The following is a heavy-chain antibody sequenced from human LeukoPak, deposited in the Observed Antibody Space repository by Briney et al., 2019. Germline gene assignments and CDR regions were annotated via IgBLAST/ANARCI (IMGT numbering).Heavy chain of an antibody. V-gene: IGHV4-39*07. CDR3: ARGRVTIFGVVNSVPRRDRYYYMDV. D-gene: IGHD3-3*01. CDR2: IYHSGST. CDR1: GGSISSSSYY. Sequence: SETLSLTCTVSGGSISSSSYYWGWIRQPPGKGLEWIGSIYHSGSTYYNPSLKSRVTISVDTSKNQFSLKLSSVTAADTAVYYCARGRVTIFGVVNSVPRRDRYYYMDVWGKGTTVTVSS. J-gene: IGHJ6*03.